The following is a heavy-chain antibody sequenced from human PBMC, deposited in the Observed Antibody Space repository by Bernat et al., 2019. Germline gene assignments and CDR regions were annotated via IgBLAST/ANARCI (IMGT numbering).Heavy chain of an antibody. CDR3: AKDSWGAYYYDSIGYYWGYFDY. D-gene: IGHD3-22*01. Sequence: QVQLVESGGGVVQPGRSLRLSCAASGFTFSSYGMHWVRQAPGKGLEWVAVISYDGSNKYYADSVKGRFTISRDNSKNTLYLQMNSLRAEDTAVYYCAKDSWGAYYYDSIGYYWGYFDYWGQGTLVTVSS. CDR2: ISYDGSNK. V-gene: IGHV3-30*18. CDR1: GFTFSSYG. J-gene: IGHJ4*02.